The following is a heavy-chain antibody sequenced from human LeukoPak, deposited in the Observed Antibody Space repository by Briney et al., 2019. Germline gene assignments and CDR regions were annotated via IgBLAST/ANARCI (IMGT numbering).Heavy chain of an antibody. CDR3: ARAPGRNNWFDP. CDR2: IYYSGST. Sequence: SQTLSLTCTVSGGSISSGDYYWSWIRQPPGKGLEWIGYIYYSGSTYYNPSLKSRVTISVDTSKNQFSLKLSSVTAADTAVYYCARAPGRNNWFDPWGQGALVTVSS. V-gene: IGHV4-30-4*08. J-gene: IGHJ5*02. CDR1: GGSISSGDYY.